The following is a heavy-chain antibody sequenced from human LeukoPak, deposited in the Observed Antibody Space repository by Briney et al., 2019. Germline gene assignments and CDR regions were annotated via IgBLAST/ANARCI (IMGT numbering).Heavy chain of an antibody. CDR3: ARASYDFWSGYYDYYYYYMDV. D-gene: IGHD3-3*01. CDR1: GFTFSSYW. V-gene: IGHV3-7*01. Sequence: GGSLRLSCAASGFTFSSYWMSWVRQAPGKGLEWVANIKQDGSERYYVDSVKGRFTISRDNAKNSLYLQMNSLRAEDTAVYYCARASYDFWSGYYDYYYYYMDVWGKGTTVTVSS. CDR2: IKQDGSER. J-gene: IGHJ6*03.